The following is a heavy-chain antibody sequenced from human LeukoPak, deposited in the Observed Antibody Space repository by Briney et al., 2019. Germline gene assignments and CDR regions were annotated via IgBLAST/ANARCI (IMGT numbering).Heavy chain of an antibody. CDR3: ARDGAEYYYDSSGPQGAFDI. J-gene: IGHJ3*02. V-gene: IGHV3-13*01. CDR1: GFTFSSFD. CDR2: IGTASDT. D-gene: IGHD3-22*01. Sequence: GGSLRLSCAASGFTFSSFDMHWVRQPTGQGLEWVSTIGTASDTYYPGSVEGRFTLSRDNAKNSLYLQMNSLRAEDTALYYCARDGAEYYYDSSGPQGAFDIWGQGTMVTVSS.